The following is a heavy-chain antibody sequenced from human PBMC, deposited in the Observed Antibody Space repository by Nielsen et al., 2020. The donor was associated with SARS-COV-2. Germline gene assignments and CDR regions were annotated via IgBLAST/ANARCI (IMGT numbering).Heavy chain of an antibody. CDR3: ARPRQKVSSGYPDY. D-gene: IGHD6-19*01. J-gene: IGHJ4*02. V-gene: IGHV3-11*03. Sequence: GRFTISRDNAKNSLYLEMNNLRDEDTAVFYCARPRQKVSSGYPDYWGQGTLVTVSS.